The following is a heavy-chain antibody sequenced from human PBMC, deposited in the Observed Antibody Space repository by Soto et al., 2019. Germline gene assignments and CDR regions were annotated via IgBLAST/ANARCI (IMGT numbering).Heavy chain of an antibody. CDR1: GGSFSGYQ. CDR2: INDSGNI. D-gene: IGHD3-10*01. Sequence: QVQLQQWGAGLLKPSETLSLTCAVYGGSFSGYQWSWIRQTPGQGLEWIGEINDSGNINYNPSPKSRVTILLDTPKTQISLKLSSVTAADAAVYYCARGLILWFGELARRGGYYSYMDVWGTGNTVTVSS. J-gene: IGHJ6*03. V-gene: IGHV4-34*01. CDR3: ARGLILWFGELARRGGYYSYMDV.